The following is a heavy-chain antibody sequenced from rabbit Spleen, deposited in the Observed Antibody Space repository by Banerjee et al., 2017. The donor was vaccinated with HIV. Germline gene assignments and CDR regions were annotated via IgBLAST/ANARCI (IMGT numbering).Heavy chain of an antibody. J-gene: IGHJ2*01. Sequence: QEQLVESGGGLVKPEGSLALACKASGFTISSSDHMCWVRQAPGKGLKWIACINMVTGKSVYASWAKGRFIMSRASSTTVTLQMTSLTAADTATYFCARDGAGGSYFAWGGPGTLVTVS. CDR3: ARDGAGGSYFAW. CDR2: INMVTGKS. CDR1: GFTISSSDH. V-gene: IGHV1S45*01. D-gene: IGHD8-1*01.